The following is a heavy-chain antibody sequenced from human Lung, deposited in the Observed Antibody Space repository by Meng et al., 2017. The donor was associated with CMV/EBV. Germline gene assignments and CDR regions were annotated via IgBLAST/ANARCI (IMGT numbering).Heavy chain of an antibody. CDR2: IYTSGST. J-gene: IGHJ5*02. CDR1: GGSISSYY. D-gene: IGHD6-13*01. V-gene: IGHV4-4*07. Sequence: SGGSISSYYWGWIRQPAGKGLEWIGRIYTSGSTNYNPSLKSRVTMSVDTSKNQFSLKLSSVTAADTVVYYCARDLGAAADTNWFDPWGQGTLVTVSS. CDR3: ARDLGAAADTNWFDP.